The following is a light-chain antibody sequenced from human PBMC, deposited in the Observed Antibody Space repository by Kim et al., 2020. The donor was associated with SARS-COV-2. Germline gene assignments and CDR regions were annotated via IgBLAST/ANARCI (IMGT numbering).Light chain of an antibody. CDR3: QQNDDFPIT. J-gene: IGKJ5*01. Sequence: ASVGDRVTITCQATQVIRKFLNWYQQRPGKAPELLIYDVSNLQAGVPSRFSGSGYGTHFTLTITSLQPEDIATYYCQQNDDFPITFGQGTRLEIK. V-gene: IGKV1-33*01. CDR2: DVS. CDR1: QVIRKF.